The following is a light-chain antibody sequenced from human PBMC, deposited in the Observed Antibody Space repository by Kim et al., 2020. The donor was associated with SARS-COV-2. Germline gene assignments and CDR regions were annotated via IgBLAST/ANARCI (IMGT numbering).Light chain of an antibody. CDR3: TAWDDSLNGYV. CDR1: SSNIGSNI. J-gene: IGLJ1*01. CDR2: SNN. Sequence: ELTQPPSASGTPGQRVTISCSGSSSNIGSNIVNWYQQFPGTAPKVLIHSNNQRPSGVPDRFSGSKSGTSASLAISGLQSEDEADYYCTAWDDSLNGYVFGTGTKVTVL. V-gene: IGLV1-44*01.